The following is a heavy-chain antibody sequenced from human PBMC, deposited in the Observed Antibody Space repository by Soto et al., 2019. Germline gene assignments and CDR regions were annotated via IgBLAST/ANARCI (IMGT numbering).Heavy chain of an antibody. V-gene: IGHV5-51*01. J-gene: IGHJ5*02. CDR2: IYPGDSDT. CDR1: GYSFTSYW. Sequence: PGESLKISCKGSGYSFTSYWIGWVRQMPGKGLEWMGVIYPGDSDTRYSPSFQGQVTISADKSISTAYLQWSSLKASDTAMYYCARSTTTVTTFLWFDPWGQGTLVTVSS. CDR3: ARSTTTVTTFLWFDP. D-gene: IGHD4-4*01.